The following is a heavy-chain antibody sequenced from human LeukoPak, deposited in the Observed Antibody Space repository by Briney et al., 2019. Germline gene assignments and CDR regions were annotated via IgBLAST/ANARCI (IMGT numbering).Heavy chain of an antibody. J-gene: IGHJ4*02. CDR3: ARSVDYFDNTGPHMMFDY. CDR2: IYYSGIS. Sequence: SDTLSLTCNVSGGSITSHYWNWIRQPPGKGLEWLGYIYYSGISKYHPSRKSRVSMSVDTAKNQFFLKVNSVTAADTAVYHCARSVDYFDNTGPHMMFDYWGQGSLVTVSS. D-gene: IGHD3-22*01. V-gene: IGHV4-59*07. CDR1: GGSITSHY.